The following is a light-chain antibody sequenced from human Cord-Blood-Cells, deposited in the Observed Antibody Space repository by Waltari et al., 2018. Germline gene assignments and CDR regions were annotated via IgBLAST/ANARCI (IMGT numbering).Light chain of an antibody. CDR3: SSYTSSSTYV. Sequence: QSALTQPASVSGSPGQSITISCTGTSSDVGGYNYVSWYQQHPGKAPKLMIYAVRNRPSGVSNRCSGSKSGNTASLTISGLQAEDEADYYCSSYTSSSTYVFGTGTKVTVL. CDR1: SSDVGGYNY. CDR2: AVR. V-gene: IGLV2-14*01. J-gene: IGLJ1*01.